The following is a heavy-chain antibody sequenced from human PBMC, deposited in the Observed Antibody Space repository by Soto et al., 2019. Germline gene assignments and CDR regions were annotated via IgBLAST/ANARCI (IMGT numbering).Heavy chain of an antibody. CDR3: ARQGSISYTYAY. Sequence: PSETLSLTCAISGDSIISINWWTWVRQLPGQGLEWIGGIHHDGPTYYNPSLGGRVTISVDKSMSQLSVMLSSVTAADTAFYYCARQGSISYTYAYWGQGTRVTVCS. CDR2: IHHDGPT. D-gene: IGHD3-16*01. V-gene: IGHV4-4*02. J-gene: IGHJ4*02. CDR1: GDSIISINW.